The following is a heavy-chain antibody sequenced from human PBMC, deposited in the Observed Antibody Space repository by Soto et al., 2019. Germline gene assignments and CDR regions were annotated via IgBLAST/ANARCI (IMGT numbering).Heavy chain of an antibody. V-gene: IGHV4-30-2*01. D-gene: IGHD3-10*01. J-gene: IGHJ6*02. CDR3: ARGLAVRGSYGLDV. CDR1: GASISSGGSS. CDR2: IYHSGIT. Sequence: QLQLQESGSGLVKPSQTLSLTCAVSGASISSGGSSWSWIGQAPGTGLEWIGYIYHSGITNYNPSLKSRVTISVDKSQNQFSLSLSFVTAADTAVYYCARGLAVRGSYGLDVWGQGTTVTGAS.